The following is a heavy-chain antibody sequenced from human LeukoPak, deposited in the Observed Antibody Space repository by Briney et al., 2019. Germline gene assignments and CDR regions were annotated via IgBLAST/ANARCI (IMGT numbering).Heavy chain of an antibody. CDR2: ISAYNGNT. D-gene: IGHD3-22*01. V-gene: IGHV1-18*01. CDR3: ARDLRGNYYDSSGYPSFDY. CDR1: GGTFSSYA. Sequence: ASVKVSCKASGGTFSSYAISWVRQAPGQGLEWMGWISAYNGNTNYAQKLQGRVTMTTDTSTSTAYMELRSLRSDDTAVYYCARDLRGNYYDSSGYPSFDYWGQGTLVTVSS. J-gene: IGHJ4*02.